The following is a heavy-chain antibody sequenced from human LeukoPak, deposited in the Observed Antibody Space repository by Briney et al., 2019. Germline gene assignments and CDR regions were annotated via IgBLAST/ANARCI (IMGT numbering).Heavy chain of an antibody. CDR2: ISSSSSYI. D-gene: IGHD1-26*01. CDR1: GFTFSSYS. V-gene: IGHV3-21*01. J-gene: IGHJ4*02. CDR3: ARDRGSIVGVEGGTDFDY. Sequence: PGGSLRLSCAASGFTFSSYSMNWVRQAPGKGLEWVSSISSSSSYIYYADSVKGRFTISRDNAKNSLYLQMNSLRAEDTAVYYCARDRGSIVGVEGGTDFDYWGQGTLVTVSS.